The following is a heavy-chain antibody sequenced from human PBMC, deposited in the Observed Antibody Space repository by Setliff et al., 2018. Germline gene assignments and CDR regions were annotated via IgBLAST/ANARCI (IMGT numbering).Heavy chain of an antibody. Sequence: SQTLSLTCTVSGGSMTSYYWTWIRQPPGEGLEWIGYIFYSGNTEYNPSLKSRVTISVDXXXXXXXXXXXXXXXXXXXXXXXARIRGPTGNCQEAFDIWSEGTMVTVSS. V-gene: IGHV4-59*01. CDR3: ARIRGPTGNCQEAFDI. D-gene: IGHD1-1*01. J-gene: IGHJ3*02. CDR2: IFYSGNT. CDR1: GGSMTSYY.